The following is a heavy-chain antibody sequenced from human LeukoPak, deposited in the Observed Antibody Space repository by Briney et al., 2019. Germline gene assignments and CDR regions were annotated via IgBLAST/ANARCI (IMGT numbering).Heavy chain of an antibody. V-gene: IGHV1-2*02. CDR1: GYTFTGYY. J-gene: IGHJ4*02. Sequence: ASVKVSCKASGYTFTGYYMHWVRQAPGQRLEWMGWINPNSGGTNYAQKFQGRVTMTRDTSISTAYMELSRLRSDDTAVYYCARVLKWELRVFDYWGQGTLVTVSS. CDR3: ARVLKWELRVFDY. CDR2: INPNSGGT. D-gene: IGHD1-26*01.